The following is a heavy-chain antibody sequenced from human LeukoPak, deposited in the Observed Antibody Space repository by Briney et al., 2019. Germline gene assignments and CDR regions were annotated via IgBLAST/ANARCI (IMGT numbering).Heavy chain of an antibody. Sequence: PSETLSLTCAVHGASFSTYFWSWIRQVPGKGLEWIGEIDHRGSSNYNPPLKSRATISVDTPKNHFSLSLTSVTAGDTAVYYCATRSSTLAAARCFDDWGQGTVVTVSS. D-gene: IGHD6-6*01. CDR3: ATRSSTLAAARCFDD. V-gene: IGHV4-34*01. CDR2: IDHRGSS. CDR1: GASFSTYF. J-gene: IGHJ4*03.